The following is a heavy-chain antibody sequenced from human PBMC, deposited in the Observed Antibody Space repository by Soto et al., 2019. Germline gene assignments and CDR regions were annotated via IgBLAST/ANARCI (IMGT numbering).Heavy chain of an antibody. CDR2: ISYDGSNE. CDR3: AKERMEQYQLLPFFDY. CDR1: GFAFSSHG. Sequence: QVHLVESGGGVVQPGRSLGLSCAASGFAFSSHGMHWLRQAPGKGLEWVTVISYDGSNEYYADSVKGRFTIFRDNSKNILYLQMNSLRTEDTAVYYCAKERMEQYQLLPFFDYWGQGTPVTVSS. J-gene: IGHJ4*02. V-gene: IGHV3-30*18. D-gene: IGHD2-2*01.